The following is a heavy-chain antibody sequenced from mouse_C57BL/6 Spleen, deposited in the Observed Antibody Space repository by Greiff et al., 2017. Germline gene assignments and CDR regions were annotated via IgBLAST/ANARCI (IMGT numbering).Heavy chain of an antibody. CDR1: GFSLTSYG. V-gene: IGHV2-2*01. Sequence: VQLQESGPGLVQPSQSLSITCTVSGFSLTSYGVHWVRQSPGKGLEWLGVIWSGGSTDYNAAFISRLSISKDNSKSQVFFKMNSLQADDTAIYYCARDPLLLRPYWYFDVWGTGTTVTVSS. D-gene: IGHD1-1*01. CDR2: IWSGGST. J-gene: IGHJ1*03. CDR3: ARDPLLLRPYWYFDV.